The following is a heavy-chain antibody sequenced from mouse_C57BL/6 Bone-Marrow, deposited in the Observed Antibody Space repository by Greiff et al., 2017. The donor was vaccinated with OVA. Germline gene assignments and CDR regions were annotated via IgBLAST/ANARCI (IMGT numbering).Heavy chain of an antibody. CDR2: IWSGGST. CDR1: GFSLTSYG. V-gene: IGHV2-4*01. Sequence: QVQLQQSGPGLVQPSQRLSITCTVSGFSLTSYGVHWVRQPPGKGLEWLGVIWSGGSTDYNAAFISRLSISKDNSKSQVFFKMHSLQADDTAIYYCAKGIGGRTEFAYWGQGTLVTVSA. J-gene: IGHJ3*01. D-gene: IGHD1-1*01. CDR3: AKGIGGRTEFAY.